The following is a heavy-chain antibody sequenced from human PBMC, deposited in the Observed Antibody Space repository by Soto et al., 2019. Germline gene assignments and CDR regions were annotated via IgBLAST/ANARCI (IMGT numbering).Heavy chain of an antibody. J-gene: IGHJ6*02. CDR3: ARDWVVIVPAAISYYYYGMDV. D-gene: IGHD2-2*01. Sequence: SETLSLTCTVSGGSISSYYWSWIRQPAGKGLEWIGRIYTSGSTNYNPSLKSRVTMSVDTSKNQFSLKLSSVTAADTAVYYCARDWVVIVPAAISYYYYGMDVWGQGTTVTVSS. CDR2: IYTSGST. V-gene: IGHV4-4*07. CDR1: GGSISSYY.